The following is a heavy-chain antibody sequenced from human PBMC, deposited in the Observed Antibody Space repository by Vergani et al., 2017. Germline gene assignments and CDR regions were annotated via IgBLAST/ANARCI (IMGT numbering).Heavy chain of an antibody. CDR1: GISLSTYT. CDR3: ARKKYYDSKDYYRVEPFDY. D-gene: IGHD3-22*01. V-gene: IGHV3-21*06. Sequence: EVQLVEFGGGLVKPGGCLTPFCVASGISLSTYTFNWVRQAPGGGLEWVSSISGRSNYIYYADSLKGRFTISRDNSKNSVYLQMNSLRAEDTAIYYCARKKYYDSKDYYRVEPFDYWGQGTLVTVSS. J-gene: IGHJ4*02. CDR2: ISGRSNYI.